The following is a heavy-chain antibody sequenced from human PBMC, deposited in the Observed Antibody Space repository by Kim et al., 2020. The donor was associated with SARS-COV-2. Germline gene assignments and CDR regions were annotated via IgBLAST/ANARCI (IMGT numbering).Heavy chain of an antibody. CDR3: ARPLSRAARSRDYYYGMDV. CDR2: IYPGDSDT. D-gene: IGHD6-6*01. J-gene: IGHJ6*02. CDR1: GYSFTSYW. V-gene: IGHV5-51*01. Sequence: GESLKISCKGSGYSFTSYWIGWVRQMPGKGLEWMGIIYPGDSDTRYSPSFQGQVTISADKSISTAYLQWSSLKASDTATYYCARPLSRAARSRDYYYGMDVWGQGTTVTVSS.